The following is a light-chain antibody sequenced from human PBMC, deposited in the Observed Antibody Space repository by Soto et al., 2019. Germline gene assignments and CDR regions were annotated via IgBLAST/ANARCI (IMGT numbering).Light chain of an antibody. J-gene: IGLJ1*01. CDR2: SDN. CDR1: SSNIAKNY. CDR3: AAWDDRLSGYG. V-gene: IGLV1-47*02. Sequence: QSVLTQPPSTSGTPGQRVTISCSGDSSNIAKNYVYWYQQVPGMAPKLLIYSDNQRPSGVPDRFSGSKSGTSASLAISGLRSEDEADYYCAAWDDRLSGYGFGGGTTVTVL.